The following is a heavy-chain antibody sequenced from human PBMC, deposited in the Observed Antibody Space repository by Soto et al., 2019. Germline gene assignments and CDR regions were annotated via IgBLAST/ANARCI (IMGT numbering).Heavy chain of an antibody. CDR3: ARDPAYYDSSGYAFVNAFDI. J-gene: IGHJ3*02. D-gene: IGHD3-22*01. CDR2: ISYDGSNK. V-gene: IGHV3-30*03. CDR1: GFTFTNAW. Sequence: PGGSLRLSCAASGFTFTNAWMSWVRQAPGKGLEWVAVISYDGSNKYYADSVKGRFTISRDNSKNTLYLQMNSLRAEDTAVYYCARDPAYYDSSGYAFVNAFDIWGQGTMVTVSS.